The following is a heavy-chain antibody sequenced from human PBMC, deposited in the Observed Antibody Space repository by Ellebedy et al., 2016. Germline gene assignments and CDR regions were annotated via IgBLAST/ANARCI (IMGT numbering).Heavy chain of an antibody. CDR2: VSGSGSST. Sequence: GESLKISCAASGFTFSSYAMSWVRQAPGQGLEWVSAVSGSGSSTYFADSVKGRFTISRDNSKNTLYLQMNSLRAEDTAVYYCAREVYCSGGSCIDSWGQGTLVTVSS. D-gene: IGHD2-15*01. J-gene: IGHJ4*02. V-gene: IGHV3-23*01. CDR3: AREVYCSGGSCIDS. CDR1: GFTFSSYA.